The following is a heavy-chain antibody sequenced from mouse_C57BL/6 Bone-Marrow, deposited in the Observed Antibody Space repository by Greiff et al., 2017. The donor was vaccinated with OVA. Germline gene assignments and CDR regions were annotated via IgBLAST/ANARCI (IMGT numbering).Heavy chain of an antibody. V-gene: IGHV1-15*01. J-gene: IGHJ4*01. Sequence: VQLQQSGAELVRPGASVTLSCKASGYTFTDYEMHWVKQTPVHGLEWIVAIDPETGGTAYNQKFKGKAILTADKSSSTAYMELRSLTSEDSAVYYCTRPLWLRLAMDYWGQGTSVTVSS. CDR2: IDPETGGT. CDR1: GYTFTDYE. CDR3: TRPLWLRLAMDY. D-gene: IGHD2-2*01.